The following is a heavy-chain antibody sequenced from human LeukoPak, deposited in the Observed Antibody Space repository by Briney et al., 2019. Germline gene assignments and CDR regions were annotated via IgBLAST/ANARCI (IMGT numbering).Heavy chain of an antibody. CDR1: GGTFSSNG. CDR3: ARGGLRYFDWLPIDS. D-gene: IGHD3-9*01. CDR2: IIPIFDTA. J-gene: IGHJ4*02. Sequence: ASVKVSCKASGGTFSSNGISWVRQAPGQGLEWMGGIIPIFDTANYAQKFQDRVTIVADKYTNTAYMELSSLRSEDTAVYYCARGGLRYFDWLPIDSWGQGTLVTVSS. V-gene: IGHV1-69*06.